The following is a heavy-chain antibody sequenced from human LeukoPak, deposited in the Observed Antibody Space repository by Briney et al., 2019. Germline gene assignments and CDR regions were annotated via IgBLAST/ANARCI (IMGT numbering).Heavy chain of an antibody. V-gene: IGHV3-21*01. Sequence: GGSLRLSCAASGFTFDDYAMNWVRQTPGKGLEWVSSITRDSIYTFYADSVKGRFTISRDNAKNSLSLQMNSLRAEDTAVYYCARDPYNGYYGDDYYYYMDVWGKGTTVTISS. CDR3: ARDPYNGYYGDDYYYYMDV. CDR2: ITRDSIYT. CDR1: GFTFDDYA. J-gene: IGHJ6*03. D-gene: IGHD4-17*01.